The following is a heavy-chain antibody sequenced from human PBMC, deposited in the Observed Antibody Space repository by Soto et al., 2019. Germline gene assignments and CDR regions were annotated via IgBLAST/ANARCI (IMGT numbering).Heavy chain of an antibody. CDR3: ARASAGGGWYYFDY. CDR2: IYNSGKT. V-gene: IGHV4-31*03. Sequence: QVQLQESGPGLVKPSQTLSLTCTVSSGSISSGGYYWSWIRQHPGKDLEWIGYIYNSGKTYYNPYLKSRVTISVDTSKNQFSLNLSSVTAADTAVYYCARASAGGGWYYFDYWGQGTLVTVSS. CDR1: SGSISSGGYY. D-gene: IGHD6-19*01. J-gene: IGHJ4*02.